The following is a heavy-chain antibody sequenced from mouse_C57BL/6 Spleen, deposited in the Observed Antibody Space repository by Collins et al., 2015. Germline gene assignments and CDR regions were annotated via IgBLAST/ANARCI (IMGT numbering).Heavy chain of an antibody. V-gene: IGHV1-53*01. J-gene: IGHJ3*01. Sequence: PSNGGTNYNEKFKSKATLTVDKSSSTAYMQLSSLTSEDSAVYYCARRFRPGTGFAYWGQGTLVTVSA. D-gene: IGHD4-1*01. CDR2: PSNGGT. CDR3: ARRFRPGTGFAY.